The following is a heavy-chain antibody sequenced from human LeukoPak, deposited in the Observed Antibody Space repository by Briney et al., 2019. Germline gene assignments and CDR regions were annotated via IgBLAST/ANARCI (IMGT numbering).Heavy chain of an antibody. Sequence: GGSLRHSCAASGFTLSTFDMNWVRQAPGKGLEWVSSISTSSRYIYYRDSVKGRFTISRDDATNSLYLQMNSLTVEDTAVYYCARADCSGSTCYLRHSWFDTWGQGTLVTVSS. J-gene: IGHJ5*02. CDR1: GFTLSTFD. V-gene: IGHV3-21*06. CDR3: ARADCSGSTCYLRHSWFDT. D-gene: IGHD2-2*01. CDR2: ISTSSRYI.